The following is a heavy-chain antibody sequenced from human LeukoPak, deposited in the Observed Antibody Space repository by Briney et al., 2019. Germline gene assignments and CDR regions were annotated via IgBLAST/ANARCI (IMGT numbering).Heavy chain of an antibody. D-gene: IGHD3-22*01. J-gene: IGHJ4*02. CDR3: ARDSSGYQ. CDR2: VHGDGNNI. CDR1: GFPFSTYA. Sequence: GGSLRLSCAASGFPFSTYAMYWVRRAPGKGLVWVSRVHGDGNNIGYADSVKGRFTISRDNAKNSLYLEMNSLRVEDTAVYYCARDSSGYQWGQGTLVTVSS. V-gene: IGHV3-74*01.